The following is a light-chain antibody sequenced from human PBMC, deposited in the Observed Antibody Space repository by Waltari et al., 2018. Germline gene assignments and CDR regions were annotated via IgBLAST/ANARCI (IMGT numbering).Light chain of an antibody. J-gene: IGKJ5*01. CDR1: QNINNF. CDR3: QQNHSPPHT. Sequence: IQMSQSPPSLSASAGDRVNITCRASQNINNFLNWYQQNAGKPPRLLIYRASSLQSGVPLRFSAGGSGTDFTLTISSLQPEDFATYYCQQNHSPPHTFGPGTRLNIK. CDR2: RAS. V-gene: IGKV1-39*01.